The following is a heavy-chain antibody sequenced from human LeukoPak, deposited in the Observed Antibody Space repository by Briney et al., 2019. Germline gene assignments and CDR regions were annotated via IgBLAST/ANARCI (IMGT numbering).Heavy chain of an antibody. CDR1: GGSFSGYY. Sequence: SGTLSLTCAVYGGSFSGYYWSWIRQPPGKGLEWIGEINHSGSTNYNPSLKSRVTISVDTSKNQFSLKLSSVTAADTAVYYCARGGRSSSWYVRPFDYWGQGTLVTVSS. CDR3: ARGGRSSSWYVRPFDY. CDR2: INHSGST. D-gene: IGHD6-13*01. V-gene: IGHV4-34*01. J-gene: IGHJ4*02.